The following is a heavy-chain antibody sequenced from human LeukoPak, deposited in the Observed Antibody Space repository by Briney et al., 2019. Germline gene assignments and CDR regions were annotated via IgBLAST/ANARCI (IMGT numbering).Heavy chain of an antibody. D-gene: IGHD1-26*01. CDR3: ATRRPIVGAVPYFDY. CDR2: IYSGGST. J-gene: IGHJ4*02. Sequence: PGGSLRLSCAASGFTVSSNYMSWVRQAPGKGLEWVSVIYSGGSTYYADSVKGRFTISRDNSKNTLYLQMNSLRAEDTAVYYCATRRPIVGAVPYFDYWGQGTLVTVSS. CDR1: GFTVSSNY. V-gene: IGHV3-53*01.